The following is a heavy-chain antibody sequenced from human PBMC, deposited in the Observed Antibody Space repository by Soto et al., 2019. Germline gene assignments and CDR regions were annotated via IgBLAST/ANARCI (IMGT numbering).Heavy chain of an antibody. CDR1: GGSISSSNW. CDR3: ARVSGPHCTNGVCHKGWFDP. D-gene: IGHD2-8*01. CDR2: IYHSGST. Sequence: SETLSLTCAVSGGSISSSNWWSWVRQPPGKGLEWIGEIYHSGSTNYNPSLKSRVTISVDKSKNQFSLKLSSVTAADTAVYYCARVSGPHCTNGVCHKGWFDPWGQGTLVTVSS. V-gene: IGHV4-4*02. J-gene: IGHJ5*02.